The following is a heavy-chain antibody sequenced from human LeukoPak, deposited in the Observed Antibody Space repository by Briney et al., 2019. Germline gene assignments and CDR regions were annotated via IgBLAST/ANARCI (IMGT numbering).Heavy chain of an antibody. Sequence: PGGSLRLSCAASGFTFSDYYMSWIRQAPGKGLEWVSYISSSGSTIYYADSVKGRFTISRDNAKNSLYLQMNSLRAEDTAVYYCARDYIRGAQNYYYCGMDVWGQGTTVTVSS. CDR1: GFTFSDYY. J-gene: IGHJ6*02. D-gene: IGHD3-10*01. CDR2: ISSSGSTI. CDR3: ARDYIRGAQNYYYCGMDV. V-gene: IGHV3-11*01.